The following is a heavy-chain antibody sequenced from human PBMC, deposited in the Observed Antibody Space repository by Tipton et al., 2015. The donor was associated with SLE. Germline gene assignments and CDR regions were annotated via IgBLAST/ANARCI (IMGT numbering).Heavy chain of an antibody. CDR2: IYYSGST. CDR1: GGSISSGGYY. Sequence: LRLSCTVSGGSISSGGYYWSWIRQHPGKGLEWIGYIYYSGSTYYNPSLKSRVTISVETSKNQFSLKLSSVTAADTAVYYCARAPTGVVAATHWFDPWGQGTLVTVSS. V-gene: IGHV4-31*02. CDR3: ARAPTGVVAATHWFDP. D-gene: IGHD2-15*01. J-gene: IGHJ5*02.